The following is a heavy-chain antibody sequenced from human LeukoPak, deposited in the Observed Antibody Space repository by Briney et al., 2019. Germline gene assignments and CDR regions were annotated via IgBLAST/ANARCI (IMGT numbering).Heavy chain of an antibody. D-gene: IGHD3-3*01. J-gene: IGHJ5*02. CDR1: GYTFTGYY. CDR2: INPNSGGT. V-gene: IGHV1-2*02. CDR3: ARGGGLVTIFGVVNDNWFDP. Sequence: GASVKVSCTASGYTFTGYYMHWVRQAPGQGLEWMGWINPNSGGTNYAQKFQGRVTMTRDTSISTAYMELSRLRSDDTAVYYCARGGGLVTIFGVVNDNWFDPWGQGTLVTVSS.